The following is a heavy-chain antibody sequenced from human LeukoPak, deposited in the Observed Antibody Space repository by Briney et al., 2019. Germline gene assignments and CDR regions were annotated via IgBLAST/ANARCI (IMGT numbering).Heavy chain of an antibody. J-gene: IGHJ4*02. CDR2: INHSGST. Sequence: SETLSLTCAVYGGSFSGYYWSWTRQPPGKGLEWIGEINHSGSTNYNPSLKSRVTISVDTSKNQFSLKLSSVTAADTAVYYCARGDSGSHFDYWGQGTLVTVSS. CDR3: ARGDSGSHFDY. V-gene: IGHV4-34*01. CDR1: GGSFSGYY. D-gene: IGHD1-26*01.